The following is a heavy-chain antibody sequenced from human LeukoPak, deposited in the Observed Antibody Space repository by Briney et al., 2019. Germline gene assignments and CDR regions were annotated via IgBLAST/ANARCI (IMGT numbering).Heavy chain of an antibody. Sequence: GGSLRLSCGASGFIFSNYAMSWVRQAPGKGLEWVSAISGSGVYTYYADSVKDRFTISRDNSKNMIYLQMNSLRVEDTAVYHCAKDQSIEKWFSFHYWGQGTLVTVSS. J-gene: IGHJ4*02. CDR2: ISGSGVYT. D-gene: IGHD3-10*01. V-gene: IGHV3-23*01. CDR3: AKDQSIEKWFSFHY. CDR1: GFIFSNYA.